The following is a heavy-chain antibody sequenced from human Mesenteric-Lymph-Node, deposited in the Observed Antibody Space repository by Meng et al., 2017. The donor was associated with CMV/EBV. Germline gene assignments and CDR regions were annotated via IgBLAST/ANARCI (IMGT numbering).Heavy chain of an antibody. CDR1: GFTFSSYG. CDR2: IWSDGRDK. J-gene: IGHJ4*02. D-gene: IGHD3-3*01. CDR3: AKDLTNGLQFLEWLSNLFDY. V-gene: IGHV3-30*02. Sequence: GGSLRLSCAASGFTFSSYGMHWVRQAPGKGLEWVAVIWSDGRDKYYLDSVKGRFTISRDNSKNTLYLQMHSLTTEDTAVYYCAKDLTNGLQFLEWLSNLFDYWGRGTLVTVSS.